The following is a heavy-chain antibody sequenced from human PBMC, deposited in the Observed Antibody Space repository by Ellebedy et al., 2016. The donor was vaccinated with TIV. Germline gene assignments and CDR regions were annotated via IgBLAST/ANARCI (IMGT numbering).Heavy chain of an antibody. CDR1: GFTFSSYA. V-gene: IGHV3-23*01. J-gene: IGHJ4*02. CDR2: ISGSGGST. D-gene: IGHD3-10*01. Sequence: GGSLRLSCAASGFTFSSYAMSWVRQAPGKGLEWVSAISGSGGSTYYADSVKGRFTISRDNSKNTLYLQMNSLRAEDTVVYYCAKGLLWFGESNTGFDYWGQGTLVTVSS. CDR3: AKGLLWFGESNTGFDY.